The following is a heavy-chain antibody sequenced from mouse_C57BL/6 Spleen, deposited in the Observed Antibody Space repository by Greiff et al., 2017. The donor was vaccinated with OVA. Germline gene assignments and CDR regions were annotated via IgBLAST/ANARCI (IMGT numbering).Heavy chain of an antibody. J-gene: IGHJ2*01. CDR2: IDPSDSYT. CDR1: GYTFTSYW. D-gene: IGHD4-1*01. V-gene: IGHV1-50*01. Sequence: QVQLQQPGAELVKPGASVKLSCQASGYTFTSYWMQWVKQRPGQGLEWIGEIDPSDSYTNYNQKFKGKATLTVDTSSSTAYMQLSSLTSEDSAVYYCARYWDPYFDYWGQGTTLTVSS. CDR3: ARYWDPYFDY.